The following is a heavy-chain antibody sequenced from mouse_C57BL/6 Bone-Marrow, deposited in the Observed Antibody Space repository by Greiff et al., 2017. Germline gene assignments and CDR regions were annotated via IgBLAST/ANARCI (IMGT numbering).Heavy chain of an antibody. CDR2: IDPENGDT. CDR1: GFNIKDDY. Sequence: EVQRVESGAELVRPGASVKLSCTASGFNIKDDYMHWVKQRPEQGLEWIGWIDPENGDTEYASKFQGKATITADTSSNTAYLQLSSLTSEDTAVYYCTPITTEYFDVWGTGTTVTVSS. D-gene: IGHD1-2*01. J-gene: IGHJ1*03. V-gene: IGHV14-4*01. CDR3: TPITTEYFDV.